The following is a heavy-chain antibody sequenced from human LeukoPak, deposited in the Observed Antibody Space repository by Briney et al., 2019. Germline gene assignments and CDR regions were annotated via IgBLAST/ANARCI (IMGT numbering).Heavy chain of an antibody. D-gene: IGHD2-2*01. CDR1: GYTFTSYG. V-gene: IGHV1-2*02. J-gene: IGHJ6*02. CDR2: IYPNSGGT. Sequence: ASVKVSCKASGYTFTSYGISWVRQAPGQGLEWMGWIYPNSGGTKYAQKFQGRVTMTRDTSISTVYMELRRLRSDDTAVYYCARDFVVVPDPMSYYYYYGMDVWGQGTTVTVSS. CDR3: ARDFVVVPDPMSYYYYYGMDV.